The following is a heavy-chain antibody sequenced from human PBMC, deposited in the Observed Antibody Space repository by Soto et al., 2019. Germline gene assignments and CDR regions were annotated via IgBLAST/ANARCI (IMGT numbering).Heavy chain of an antibody. V-gene: IGHV4-59*08. D-gene: IGHD3-3*01. Sequence: SETLSLTCTVSGGSISSYYWGWIRQPPGKGLEWIGYIYYSGSTNYNPSLKSRVTISVDTSKNQFSLKLSSVTAADTAVYYCARSYYDFVWFDPWGQGTLVTVSS. CDR3: ARSYYDFVWFDP. CDR2: IYYSGST. J-gene: IGHJ5*02. CDR1: GGSISSYY.